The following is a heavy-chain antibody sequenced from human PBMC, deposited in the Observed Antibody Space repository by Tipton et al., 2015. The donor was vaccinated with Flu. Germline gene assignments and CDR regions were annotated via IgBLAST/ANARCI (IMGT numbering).Heavy chain of an antibody. D-gene: IGHD4-11*01. CDR3: ARRDFSNYVSEPKNWFDL. J-gene: IGHJ5*01. CDR1: GFTFGTYA. CDR2: ICPGSP. Sequence: LRLSCAASGFTFGTYALSWVRQPPGKGLEWIGNICPGSPYYNPSLRSRVTISVARAKAQFSLRLTSVTAADTAVYFCARRDFSNYVSEPKNWFDLWGQGTLVTVSS. V-gene: IGHV4-38-2*01.